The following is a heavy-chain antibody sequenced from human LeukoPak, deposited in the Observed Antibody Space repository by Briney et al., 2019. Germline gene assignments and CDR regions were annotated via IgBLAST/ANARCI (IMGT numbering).Heavy chain of an antibody. D-gene: IGHD2-2*01. Sequence: PGGSLRLSCAASGFTFSSYEMNWVRQAPGKGLEWVSGISGSGGSTYYADSVKGRFTMSRDNSKNTLYLQMNSLRAEDTAVYYCAKGVVVAPDVTPFDYWGQGTLVTVSS. CDR1: GFTFSSYE. CDR2: ISGSGGST. V-gene: IGHV3-23*01. CDR3: AKGVVVAPDVTPFDY. J-gene: IGHJ4*02.